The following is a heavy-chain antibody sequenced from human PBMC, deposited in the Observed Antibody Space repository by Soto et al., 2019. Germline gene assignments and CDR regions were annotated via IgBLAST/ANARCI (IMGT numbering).Heavy chain of an antibody. D-gene: IGHD2-15*01. J-gene: IGHJ3*02. V-gene: IGHV4-31*03. CDR1: GGSISSGGYY. CDR3: ARDSPQRRYCSGGSCYHPAFDI. Sequence: QVQLQESGPGLVKPSQTLSLTCTVSGGSISSGGYYWSWIRQHPGKGLEWIGYIYYSGSTYYNPSLKSRVTISVDTSKNQFSLKLSYVTAADTAVYYCARDSPQRRYCSGGSCYHPAFDIWGQGTMVTVSS. CDR2: IYYSGST.